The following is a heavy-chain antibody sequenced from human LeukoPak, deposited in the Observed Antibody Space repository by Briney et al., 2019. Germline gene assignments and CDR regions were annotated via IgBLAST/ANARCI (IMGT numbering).Heavy chain of an antibody. CDR1: GYTFSGYY. Sequence: GASVKVSCKASGYTFSGYYIHWVRQAPGQGLEWLGWINPNSGGTKYAQKFQGRVTMTRDTSISTAHMELNRLTSEDTAVYYCARDQVYYGSDWFWLDRWGQGRLVSVSS. CDR3: ARDQVYYGSDWFWLDR. D-gene: IGHD2-21*02. J-gene: IGHJ5*01. CDR2: INPNSGGT. V-gene: IGHV1-2*02.